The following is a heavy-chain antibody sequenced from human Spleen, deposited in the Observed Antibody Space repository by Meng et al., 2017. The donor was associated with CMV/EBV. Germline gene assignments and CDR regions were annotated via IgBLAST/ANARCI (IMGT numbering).Heavy chain of an antibody. Sequence: SVKVSCKASGGSFSSYTISWVRQAPGQGLEWMGRIIPILGIANYAQKFQGRVTITADKSTSTAYMELSSLRSEDTAVYYCASSTEWEVLGGGYWGQGTLVTVSS. V-gene: IGHV1-69*02. D-gene: IGHD1-26*01. CDR2: IIPILGIA. CDR3: ASSTEWEVLGGGY. J-gene: IGHJ4*02. CDR1: GGSFSSYT.